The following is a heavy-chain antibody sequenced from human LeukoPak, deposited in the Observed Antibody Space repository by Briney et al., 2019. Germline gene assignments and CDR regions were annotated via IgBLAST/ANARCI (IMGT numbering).Heavy chain of an antibody. CDR1: GGSFGGYY. J-gene: IGHJ4*02. V-gene: IGHV4-34*01. CDR3: ARGSYDFWSGYPIYIDY. D-gene: IGHD3-3*01. CDR2: INHSGST. Sequence: PSETLSLTCAVYGGSFGGYYWSWIRQPPGKGLEWIGEINHSGSTNYNPSLKSRVTISVDTSKNQFSLKLSSVTAADTAVYYCARGSYDFWSGYPIYIDYWGQGTLVTVSS.